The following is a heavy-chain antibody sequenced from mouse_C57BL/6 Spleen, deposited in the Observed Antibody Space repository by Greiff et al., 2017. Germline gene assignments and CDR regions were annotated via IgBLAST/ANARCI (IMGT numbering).Heavy chain of an antibody. CDR1: GYTFTSYW. D-gene: IGHD3-2*02. CDR2: IDPSDNYT. J-gene: IGHJ4*01. V-gene: IGHV1-69*01. Sequence: QVQLKQPGAELVMPGASVKLSCKASGYTFTSYWMHWVKQRPGQGLEWIGEIDPSDNYTNYNQKFKGKSTLTVDKSSSTAYMQLSSLTSEDSAVYYCARRDSSGYVGYYYAMDYWGQGTSVTVSS. CDR3: ARRDSSGYVGYYYAMDY.